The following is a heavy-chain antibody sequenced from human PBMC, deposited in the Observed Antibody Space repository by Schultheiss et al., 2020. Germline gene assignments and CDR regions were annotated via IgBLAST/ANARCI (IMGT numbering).Heavy chain of an antibody. Sequence: GGSLRLSCAASGFTFSSYGMHWVRQAPGKGLEWVAVISYDGSNKYYADSVKGRFTISRDNSKNTLYLQMNSLRAEDTAVYYCAKDRVGYCSSTSCPLGWFGTLDYWGQGTLVTVSS. J-gene: IGHJ4*02. CDR1: GFTFSSYG. CDR3: AKDRVGYCSSTSCPLGWFGTLDY. CDR2: ISYDGSNK. V-gene: IGHV3-30*18. D-gene: IGHD2-2*01.